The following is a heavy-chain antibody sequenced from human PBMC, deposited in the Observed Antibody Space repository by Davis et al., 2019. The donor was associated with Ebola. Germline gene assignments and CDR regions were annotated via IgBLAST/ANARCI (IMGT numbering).Heavy chain of an antibody. CDR2: IIPIFGTA. V-gene: IGHV1-69*06. J-gene: IGHJ6*02. CDR3: ANVAAVSQRDYYGMDV. Sequence: SVKVSCKASGGTFSSYAISWVRQAPGQGLEWMGGIIPIFGTANYAQKFQGRVTITADKSTSTAYMELSSLGSEDTAVYYCANVAAVSQRDYYGMDVWGQGTTVTVSS. CDR1: GGTFSSYA. D-gene: IGHD6-13*01.